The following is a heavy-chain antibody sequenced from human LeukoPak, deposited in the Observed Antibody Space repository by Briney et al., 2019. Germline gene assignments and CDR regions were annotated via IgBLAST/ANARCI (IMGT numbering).Heavy chain of an antibody. CDR2: ISGNGGTT. D-gene: IGHD3-10*01. J-gene: IGHJ4*02. CDR1: GFTFSSYA. CDR3: AKPRDYYGPFAY. V-gene: IGHV3-23*01. Sequence: PRGSLRLSCAASGFTFSSYAMSWVRQAPGKGLEWVSAISGNGGTTYYADSVKGRFTISRDNSKNTLYLQMNSLRAEDTAVYYCAKPRDYYGPFAYWGQGTLVTVSS.